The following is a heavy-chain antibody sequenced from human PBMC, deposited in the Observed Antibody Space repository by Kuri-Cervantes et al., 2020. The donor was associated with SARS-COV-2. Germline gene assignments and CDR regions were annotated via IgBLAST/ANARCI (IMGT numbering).Heavy chain of an antibody. CDR2: IYYSGST. J-gene: IGHJ4*02. V-gene: IGHV4-59*12. Sequence: GSLRLSCTVSGGSISSYYWSWIRQPPGKGLEWIGYIYYSGSTSYNPSLKSRVTISVDTSKDQFSLKLSSVTAADTAVYYCARGTGSYYDFWSGSNFDYWGQGTLVTVSS. CDR1: GGSISSYY. D-gene: IGHD3-3*01. CDR3: ARGTGSYYDFWSGSNFDY.